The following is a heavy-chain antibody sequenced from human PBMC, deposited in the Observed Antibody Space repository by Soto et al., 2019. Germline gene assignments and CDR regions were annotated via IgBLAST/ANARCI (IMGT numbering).Heavy chain of an antibody. CDR1: GFTFSTYA. D-gene: IGHD6-19*01. J-gene: IGHJ4*02. CDR3: AKERAVAGFDY. Sequence: ESGGGLVQPGGSLRLSCVASGFTFSTYAMSWVRQAPGKGLEWVSTISGGSTYYADSVKGRFTISRDNSKNTLSLQMNSLRAEDTAVYYCAKERAVAGFDYWGQGTLVTVSS. V-gene: IGHV3-23*01. CDR2: ISGGST.